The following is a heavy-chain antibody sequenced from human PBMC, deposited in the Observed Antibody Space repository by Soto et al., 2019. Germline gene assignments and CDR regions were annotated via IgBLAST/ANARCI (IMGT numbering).Heavy chain of an antibody. J-gene: IGHJ5*02. D-gene: IGHD3-16*02. CDR1: GYSFTSYW. CDR3: ARQGSLSNRRNWLDP. CDR2: IYPGDSDT. Sequence: GESLKISCKASGYSFTSYWIAWVRQGPGKGLEWMGIIYPGDSDTRYSPSFQGQVTISADKSITTAYLQWSSLTASDTAIYYCARQGSLSNRRNWLDPWGQGTPVTVSS. V-gene: IGHV5-51*01.